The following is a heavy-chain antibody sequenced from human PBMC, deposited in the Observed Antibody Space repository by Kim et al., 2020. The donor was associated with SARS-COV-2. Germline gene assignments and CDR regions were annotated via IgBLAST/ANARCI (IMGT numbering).Heavy chain of an antibody. Sequence: TGRFTISRDNAKNSLYLQMNSLSAEDTAVYYCARDSATYYDFWSGYYFDYWGQGTLVTVSS. V-gene: IGHV3-11*05. J-gene: IGHJ4*02. CDR3: ARDSATYYDFWSGYYFDY. D-gene: IGHD3-3*01.